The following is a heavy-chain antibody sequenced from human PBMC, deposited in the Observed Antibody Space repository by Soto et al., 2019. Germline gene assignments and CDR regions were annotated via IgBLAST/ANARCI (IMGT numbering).Heavy chain of an antibody. V-gene: IGHV3-21*01. CDR1: GFTFSSYS. CDR3: ARVGRSTSCLSGLCYYYYYMDV. J-gene: IGHJ6*03. CDR2: ISSSSSYI. Sequence: PGGSLRLSCAASGFTFSSYSMNWVRQAPGKGLEWVSSISSSSSYIYYADSVKGRFTISRDNAKNSLYLQMNSLRAEDTAVYYCARVGRSTSCLSGLCYYYYYMDVWGKGTTVTVSS. D-gene: IGHD2-2*01.